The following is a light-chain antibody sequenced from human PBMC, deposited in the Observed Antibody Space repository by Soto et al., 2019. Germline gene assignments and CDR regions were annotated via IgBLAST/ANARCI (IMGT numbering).Light chain of an antibody. J-gene: IGKJ2*01. V-gene: IGKV3-20*01. Sequence: EIVSTQSPGTLSLPPGERATLSCRASQSVSSSYLAWYQQKPGQAPRLLIYGASSRATGIPDRFSGSGSGTDFTLTISRLEREDFAVYYCQQYGSSPPYTFGQGTKLEIK. CDR2: GAS. CDR1: QSVSSSY. CDR3: QQYGSSPPYT.